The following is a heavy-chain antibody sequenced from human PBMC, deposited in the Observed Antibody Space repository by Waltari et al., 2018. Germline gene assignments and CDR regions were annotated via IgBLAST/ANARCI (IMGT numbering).Heavy chain of an antibody. Sequence: QVQLVQSGAEVKKPGSSVKVSCKASGATFSSDAIRWVRQAPGQGLEWMGRIRPMFGTANYAQTFQGRVTITADKSTSTDYVELSSLRSEATTVYYCARFYNLDYWGQGTLVPGAS. CDR1: GATFSSDA. V-gene: IGHV1-69*13. D-gene: IGHD1-1*01. CDR3: ARFYNLDY. J-gene: IGHJ4*02. CDR2: IRPMFGTA.